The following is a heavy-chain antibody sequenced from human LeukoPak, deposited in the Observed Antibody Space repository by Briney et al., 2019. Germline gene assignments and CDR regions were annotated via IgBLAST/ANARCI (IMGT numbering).Heavy chain of an antibody. CDR2: INWNGGST. CDR3: ARVEVYYYDSSGYSVY. D-gene: IGHD3-22*01. Sequence: GGSLRLSCAASGFTFDDYGMSWVRQAPGKGLEWVSGINWNGGSTGYADSVKGRFTISRDNAKNSLYLQMNSLRAEDTAVYYCARVEVYYYDSSGYSVYGGQGTLATVSA. J-gene: IGHJ4*02. V-gene: IGHV3-20*04. CDR1: GFTFDDYG.